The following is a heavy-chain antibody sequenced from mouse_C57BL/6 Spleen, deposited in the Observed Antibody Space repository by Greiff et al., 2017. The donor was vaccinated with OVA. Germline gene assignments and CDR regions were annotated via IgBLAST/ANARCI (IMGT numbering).Heavy chain of an antibody. CDR1: GYTFTSYW. Sequence: QVQLQQPGAELVKPGASVKLSCKASGYTFTSYWMHWVKQRPGQGLEWIGMIHPNSGSTNYNEKFKSKATLTVDKSSSTAYMQLSSLTSEDSAVYYCVITTVVGYAMDYWGQGTSVTVSS. J-gene: IGHJ4*01. D-gene: IGHD1-1*01. V-gene: IGHV1-64*01. CDR2: IHPNSGST. CDR3: VITTVVGYAMDY.